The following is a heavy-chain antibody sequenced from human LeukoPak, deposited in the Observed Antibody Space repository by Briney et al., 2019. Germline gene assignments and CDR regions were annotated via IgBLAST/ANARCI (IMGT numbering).Heavy chain of an antibody. D-gene: IGHD3-10*01. J-gene: IGHJ3*02. V-gene: IGHV3-21*01. CDR1: GFTFSSYT. CDR3: VREGVDAFDI. CDR2: ISSTSSYI. Sequence: PGGSLRLSCAASGFTFSSYTMNWVRQAPGKGLEWVSSISSTSSYIYYADSVKGRFTISRDNAKTSLYLQMNSLRAEDTAVYYCVREGVDAFDIWGQGTMVTVSS.